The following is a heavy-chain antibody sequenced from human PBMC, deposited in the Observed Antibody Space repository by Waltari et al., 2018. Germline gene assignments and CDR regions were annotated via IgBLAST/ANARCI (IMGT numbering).Heavy chain of an antibody. V-gene: IGHV1-2*02. CDR1: GYTFTGYY. Sequence: QVQLVQSGAEVTKPGASVKVSCKASGYTFTGYYLHWVRQAPGQGLEWMGWNDPKSGGTNNGKKFQGRVTMTRDTSISTAYMELSRLRSDDTAVYHCARYPDYYDSPRRGDRMTFDIWGQGTTVTVSS. D-gene: IGHD3-16*01. J-gene: IGHJ3*02. CDR3: ARYPDYYDSPRRGDRMTFDI. CDR2: NDPKSGGT.